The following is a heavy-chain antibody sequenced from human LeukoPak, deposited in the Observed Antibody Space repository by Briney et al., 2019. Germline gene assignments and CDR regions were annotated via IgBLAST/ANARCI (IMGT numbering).Heavy chain of an antibody. CDR3: ARVTMVRGVIFWFDP. Sequence: ASVKVSCKASGGTFSSYAISWVRQAPGQGLEWMGGIIPIFGTANYAQKFQGRVTITADESTSTAYMELSSLRSEDTVVYYCARVTMVRGVIFWFDPWGQGTLVTVSS. CDR2: IIPIFGTA. CDR1: GGTFSSYA. V-gene: IGHV1-69*01. D-gene: IGHD3-10*01. J-gene: IGHJ5*02.